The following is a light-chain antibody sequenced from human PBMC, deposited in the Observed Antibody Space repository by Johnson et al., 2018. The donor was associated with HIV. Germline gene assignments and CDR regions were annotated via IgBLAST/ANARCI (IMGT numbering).Light chain of an antibody. J-gene: IGLJ1*01. CDR1: SSNIGNNY. CDR3: GTWDISLSVGYV. CDR2: ENN. V-gene: IGLV1-51*02. Sequence: QSVLTQPPSVSAAPGQKVTISCSGSSSNIGNNYVSWYQQLPGTAPKLLICENNKRPSGIPDRFSGSKSGTSATLGITVLQTGDEADYYCGTWDISLSVGYVFGTWTKVTVL.